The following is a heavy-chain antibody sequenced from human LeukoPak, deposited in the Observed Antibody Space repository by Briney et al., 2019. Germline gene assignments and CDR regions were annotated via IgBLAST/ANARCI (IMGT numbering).Heavy chain of an antibody. CDR3: ARKSSGGGYFDY. V-gene: IGHV1-69*10. J-gene: IGHJ4*02. Sequence: ASVKVSCKASGGTFSSYAISWVRQAPGQGLEWMGGFDPEDGETIYAQKFQGRVTMTRDMSTSTVYMELSSLRSEDTAVYYCARKSSGGGYFDYWGQGTLVTVSS. D-gene: IGHD6-19*01. CDR1: GGTFSSYA. CDR2: FDPEDGET.